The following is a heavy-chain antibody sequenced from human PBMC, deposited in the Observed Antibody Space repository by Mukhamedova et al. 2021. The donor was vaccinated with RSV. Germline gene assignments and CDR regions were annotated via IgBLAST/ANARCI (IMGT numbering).Heavy chain of an antibody. CDR2: INHSGST. J-gene: IGHJ4*02. V-gene: IGHV4-34*01. D-gene: IGHD3-22*01. CDR3: VRARDSSGYYYAPYYFDY. Sequence: GEINHSGSTNYNPSLKSRVTISVDTSKNQFSLKLSSVTAADTAVYYCVRARDSSGYYYAPYYFDYWGQGTLVTASS.